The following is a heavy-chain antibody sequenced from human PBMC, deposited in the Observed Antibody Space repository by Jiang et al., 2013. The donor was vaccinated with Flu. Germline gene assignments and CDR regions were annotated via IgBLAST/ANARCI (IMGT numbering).Heavy chain of an antibody. V-gene: IGHV1-3*01. D-gene: IGHD5-24*01. CDR1: GYTFTSYA. Sequence: EVKKPGASVKVSCKASGYTFTSYAMHWVRQAPGQRLEWMGWINAGNGNTKYSQKFQGRVTITRDTSASTAYMELSSLRSEDTAVYYCARDLAVVWLQLGGFDYWGQGTLVTVSS. CDR2: INAGNGNT. J-gene: IGHJ4*02. CDR3: ARDLAVVWLQLGGFDY.